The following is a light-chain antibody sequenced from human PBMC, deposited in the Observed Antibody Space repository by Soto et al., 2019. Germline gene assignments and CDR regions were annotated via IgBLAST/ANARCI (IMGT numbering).Light chain of an antibody. J-gene: IGKJ5*01. V-gene: IGKV3-11*01. Sequence: PRQRATLTCKASHSLTNNSFAWYQQRPGQAPRLLIYDASHRAAGIPARFSGSGFGTDFTLPISSLEPEDAAVYYCQQRSNWPPITFGQGTRLEIK. CDR2: DAS. CDR3: QQRSNWPPIT. CDR1: HSLTNN.